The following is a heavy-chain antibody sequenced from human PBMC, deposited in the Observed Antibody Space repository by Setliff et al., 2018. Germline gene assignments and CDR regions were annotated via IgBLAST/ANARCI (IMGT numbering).Heavy chain of an antibody. CDR1: GYTFTGYY. Sequence: ASVKVSCKASGYTFTGYYMHWVRQAPGQGLEWMGWISAYNGSTNYAQKLQGRVTMTTDTSASTAYMELSSLRSEDTAVYYCARGDSGSPPDYWGQGTLVTVSS. CDR3: ARGDSGSPPDY. D-gene: IGHD1-26*01. J-gene: IGHJ4*02. CDR2: ISAYNGST. V-gene: IGHV1-18*04.